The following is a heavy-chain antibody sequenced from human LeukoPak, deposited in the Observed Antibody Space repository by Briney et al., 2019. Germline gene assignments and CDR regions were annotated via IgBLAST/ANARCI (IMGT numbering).Heavy chain of an antibody. D-gene: IGHD6-19*01. CDR2: INPSGGST. CDR3: ARGLADRGWYGGVHYFDY. V-gene: IGHV1-46*01. Sequence: ASVKVSCKASGYTFTSYYMHWVRQAPGQGLEWMGIINPSGGSTSYAQKFQGRVTMTRDMSTSTVYMELSSLRSEDTAVYYCARGLADRGWYGGVHYFDYWGQGTLVTVSS. J-gene: IGHJ4*02. CDR1: GYTFTSYY.